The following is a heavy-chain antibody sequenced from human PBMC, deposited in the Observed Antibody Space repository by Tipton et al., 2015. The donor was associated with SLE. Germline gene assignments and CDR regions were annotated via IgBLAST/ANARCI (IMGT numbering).Heavy chain of an antibody. CDR1: GFTFDIHS. D-gene: IGHD4-11*01. CDR2: LLANVVST. V-gene: IGHV3-9*01. J-gene: IGHJ4*02. Sequence: SLRLSCETSGFTFDIHSLHWVRQRPGKGLEWVAGLLANVVSTGHADSVRGRFTISRDNAKRSLYLQMTGLRPEDTALYYCGVDIEAGGLHWWGQGTLVTVSS. CDR3: GVDIEAGGLHW.